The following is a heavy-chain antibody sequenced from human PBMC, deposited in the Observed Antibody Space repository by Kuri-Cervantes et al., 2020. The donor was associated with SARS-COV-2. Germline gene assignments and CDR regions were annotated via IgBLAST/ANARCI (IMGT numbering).Heavy chain of an antibody. CDR2: IYSGGST. Sequence: GESRKSSCAASGFTVSSNYMSWVRQAPGKGLEWDSVIYSGGSTYYADSVKGRFTISRDNSKNTLYLQMNSLRAEDTAVYYCARSIIAVAGFGGRDYWGQGTLVTVSS. J-gene: IGHJ4*02. CDR1: GFTVSSNY. CDR3: ARSIIAVAGFGGRDY. V-gene: IGHV3-53*01. D-gene: IGHD6-19*01.